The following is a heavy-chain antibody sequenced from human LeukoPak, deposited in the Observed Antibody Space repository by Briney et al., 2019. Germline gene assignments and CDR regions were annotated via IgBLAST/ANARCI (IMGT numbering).Heavy chain of an antibody. Sequence: SETLSLTCAVYGGSFSGYYWSWIRQPPGKGLEWIGEINHSGSTNYNPSLKSRVTVSVDTSKNQFSLKLSSVTAADTAVYYCARVGGVAGTGAYYFDYWGQGTLVTVSS. D-gene: IGHD6-19*01. CDR1: GGSFSGYY. CDR3: ARVGGVAGTGAYYFDY. CDR2: INHSGST. V-gene: IGHV4-34*01. J-gene: IGHJ4*02.